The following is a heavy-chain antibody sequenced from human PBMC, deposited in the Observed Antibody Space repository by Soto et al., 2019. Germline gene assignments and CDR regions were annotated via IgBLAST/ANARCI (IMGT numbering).Heavy chain of an antibody. D-gene: IGHD3-3*01. CDR1: GDSISSGGFY. J-gene: IGHJ6*02. CDR2: ISFNGST. Sequence: QVQLQESGPGLVRPSQTLFLTCSVSGDSISSGGFYWTWVRRHPGKGLEWIGYISFNGSTFYNPSLKSRLTTSFDMSKNQISLRLTSLTAADTAVYCCSRRPGFPNAHYDFRSGLHGMDVWGRGTTVTVSS. CDR3: SRRPGFPNAHYDFRSGLHGMDV. V-gene: IGHV4-31*03.